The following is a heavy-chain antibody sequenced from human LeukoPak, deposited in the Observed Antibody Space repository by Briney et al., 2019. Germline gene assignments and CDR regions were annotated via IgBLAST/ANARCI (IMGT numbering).Heavy chain of an antibody. CDR2: IIPIFGTA. Sequence: GASVKVSCKASGGTFSSYAISWVRQAPGQGLEWMGGIIPIFGTANYAQKFQGRVTITADESTSTAYMELSSLRSEDTAVYFCATFGSGSPVLDCWGQGTLVTVSS. D-gene: IGHD3-10*01. V-gene: IGHV1-69*13. J-gene: IGHJ4*02. CDR3: ATFGSGSPVLDC. CDR1: GGTFSSYA.